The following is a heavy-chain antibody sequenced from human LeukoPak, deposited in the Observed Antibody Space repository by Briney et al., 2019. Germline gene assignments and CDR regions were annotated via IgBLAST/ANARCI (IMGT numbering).Heavy chain of an antibody. D-gene: IGHD1-26*01. CDR2: IYNSGST. J-gene: IGHJ4*02. Sequence: SETLSLTCSVSGGSISIYYWSWVRQPPGKGLEWIGYIYNSGSTNYNPSLKSRVTISVDTFKNQFSLKLTSATAADTAVYYCVRDRELTYWGQGTLVTVSS. V-gene: IGHV4-59*03. CDR1: GGSISIYY. CDR3: VRDRELTY.